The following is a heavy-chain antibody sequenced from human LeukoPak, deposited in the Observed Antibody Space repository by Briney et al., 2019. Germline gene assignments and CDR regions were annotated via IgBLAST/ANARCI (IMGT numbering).Heavy chain of an antibody. CDR3: ANSRVGVRYQLPGDY. CDR2: ISGSGGST. Sequence: GGSLRLSCAASGFTFSSYAMSWVRQAPGKGLEWVSAISGSGGSTYYADSVKGRFTISRDNSKNTLYLQMNSLRAEDTAVYYCANSRVGVRYQLPGDYWGQGTLVTVSS. V-gene: IGHV3-23*01. CDR1: GFTFSSYA. D-gene: IGHD2-2*01. J-gene: IGHJ4*02.